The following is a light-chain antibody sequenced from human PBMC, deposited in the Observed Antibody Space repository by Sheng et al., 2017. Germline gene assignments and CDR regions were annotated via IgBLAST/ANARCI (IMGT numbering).Light chain of an antibody. Sequence: DIQMTQSPSSLSASVGDRVTITCRASQSISNYLNWYQQKPGKAPNLLIYTASSLQSGVPSRFSGSGSGTDFTLTISSLQPEDFAIYSCQQSYSTPLTFGGGPRWRSN. CDR2: TAS. J-gene: IGKJ4*01. V-gene: IGKV1-39*01. CDR1: QSISNY. CDR3: QQSYSTPLT.